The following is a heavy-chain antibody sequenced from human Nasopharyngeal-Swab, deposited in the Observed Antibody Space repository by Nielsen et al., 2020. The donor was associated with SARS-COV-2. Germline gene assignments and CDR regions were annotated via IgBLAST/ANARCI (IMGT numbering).Heavy chain of an antibody. D-gene: IGHD5-18*01. Sequence: GESLKISCAASGFTFSRYEMNWVRQEPGKGLEWVSYISSSSGSTTYYADSVRGRFTISRDNAKNSVDLQMNSPRADDTAVYYCARGVGYMGYYGMDVWGQGTTVTVSS. CDR1: GFTFSRYE. CDR2: ISSSSGSTT. CDR3: ARGVGYMGYYGMDV. V-gene: IGHV3-48*03. J-gene: IGHJ6*02.